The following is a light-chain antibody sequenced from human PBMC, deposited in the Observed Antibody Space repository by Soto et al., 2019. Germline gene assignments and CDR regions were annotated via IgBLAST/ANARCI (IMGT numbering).Light chain of an antibody. CDR1: SSDVGSYNL. CDR2: DVN. Sequence: QSVLTQPASVSGSPGQSITISCTGTSSDVGSYNLVSWYQQLPDKAPKLMICDVNKRPSGVSDRFSGSKSGNTASLTISGLQAEDEADYYCSSYAGSSAFVLFGGGTKLTVL. CDR3: SSYAGSSAFVL. V-gene: IGLV2-23*02. J-gene: IGLJ2*01.